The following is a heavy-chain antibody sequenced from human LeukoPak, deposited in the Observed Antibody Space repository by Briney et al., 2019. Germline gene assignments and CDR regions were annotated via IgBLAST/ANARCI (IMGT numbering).Heavy chain of an antibody. CDR1: GFTFSNYA. CDR3: ARGSVVTAIEYFDY. CDR2: ISGSGGST. V-gene: IGHV3-23*01. J-gene: IGHJ4*02. D-gene: IGHD2-21*02. Sequence: GGSLRLSCAASGFTFSNYAMSWIRQAPGKGLEWVSAISGSGGSTYYADSVNGRFTISRDNSKNTLYLQMNSLRAEDTAVYYGARGSVVTAIEYFDYWGQGTLVTVSS.